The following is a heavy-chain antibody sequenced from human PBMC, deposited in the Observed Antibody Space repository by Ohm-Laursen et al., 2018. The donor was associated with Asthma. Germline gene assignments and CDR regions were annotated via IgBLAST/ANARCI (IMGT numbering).Heavy chain of an antibody. D-gene: IGHD5-18*01. CDR1: GFTFSSYA. CDR2: ISYDGSNK. V-gene: IGHV3-30-3*01. CDR3: AREERGYSYGLDY. J-gene: IGHJ4*02. Sequence: SLRLSCSASGFTFSSYAMHWVRQAPGKGLEWVAVISYDGSNKYYADSVKGRFTISRDNSKNTLYLQMNSLRAEDTAVYYCAREERGYSYGLDYWGQGTLVTVSS.